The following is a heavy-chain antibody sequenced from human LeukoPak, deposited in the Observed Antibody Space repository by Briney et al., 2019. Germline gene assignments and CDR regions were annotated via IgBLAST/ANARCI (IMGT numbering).Heavy chain of an antibody. D-gene: IGHD2-2*01. CDR1: GYSFTSYW. V-gene: IGHV5-51*01. CDR3: ASGVKPAAKSIWYYYGMDV. J-gene: IGHJ6*02. CDR2: IYPGDSDT. Sequence: GESLKISCKGSGYSFTSYWIGWVRQMPGKGLEWMGIIYPGDSDTRYSPSFQGQVTISADKSISTAYLQWSSPKASDTAMYYCASGVKPAAKSIWYYYGMDVWGQGTTVTVSS.